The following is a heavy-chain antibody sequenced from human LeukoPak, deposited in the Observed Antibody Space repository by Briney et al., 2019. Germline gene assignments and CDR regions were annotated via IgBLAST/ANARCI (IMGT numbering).Heavy chain of an antibody. CDR3: ARDPRSSGYCSGGSCSDWFGP. V-gene: IGHV4-61*01. J-gene: IGHJ5*02. CDR2: IYYSGST. CDR1: GGSVSGGSYY. Sequence: SETLSLTCTVSGGSVSGGSYYWSWIRQPPGKGLEWIGYIYYSGSTNYNPSLKSRVTISVDTSKNQFSLKLSSVTAADTAVYYCARDPRSSGYCSGGSCSDWFGPWGQGTLVTVSS. D-gene: IGHD2-15*01.